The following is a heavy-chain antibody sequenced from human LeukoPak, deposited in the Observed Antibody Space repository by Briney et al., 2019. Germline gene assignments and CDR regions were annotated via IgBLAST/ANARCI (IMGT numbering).Heavy chain of an antibody. CDR2: INHSGST. J-gene: IGHJ4*02. CDR1: GGSFSGYD. V-gene: IGHV4-34*01. Sequence: PSETLFLTCAVYGGSFSGYDWSWIRQPPGKRLEWIGEINHSGSTNYNPSLKSRVTISVDTSKNQFSLKLSSVTAADTAVYYCARGIAAAGEGYWGQGTLVTVSS. CDR3: ARGIAAAGEGY. D-gene: IGHD6-13*01.